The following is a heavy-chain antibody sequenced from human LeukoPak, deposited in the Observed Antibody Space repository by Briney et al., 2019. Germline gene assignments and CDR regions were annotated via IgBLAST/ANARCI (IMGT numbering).Heavy chain of an antibody. D-gene: IGHD2-15*01. CDR1: GFTFSSYW. J-gene: IGHJ4*02. V-gene: IGHV3-23*01. Sequence: GGSLRLSCAASGFTFSSYWMSWVRQAPGKGLEWVSTISGTGGSTYYADSVKGRFTISRDNSKNILYLQMNSLRADDTAVYYCVRPELPGWSVLFDFWGQGTLVTVSS. CDR3: VRPELPGWSVLFDF. CDR2: ISGTGGST.